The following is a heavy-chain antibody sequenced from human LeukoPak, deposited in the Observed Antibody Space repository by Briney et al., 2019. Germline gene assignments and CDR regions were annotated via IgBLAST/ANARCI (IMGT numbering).Heavy chain of an antibody. CDR1: GHSIKSSSYY. CDR3: ARYWGPYDNSGAYFDY. D-gene: IGHD3-22*01. J-gene: IGHJ4*02. CDR2: IDYGGST. V-gene: IGHV4-39*01. Sequence: KTSETLSLTCTLSGHSIKSSSYYCVWLRQPPAKGLEWIATIDYGGSTYYNPSLKSRVTISVDTSKNQFSLKLSSVTAADTAMYYCARYWGPYDNSGAYFDYWGQGTLVTVSS.